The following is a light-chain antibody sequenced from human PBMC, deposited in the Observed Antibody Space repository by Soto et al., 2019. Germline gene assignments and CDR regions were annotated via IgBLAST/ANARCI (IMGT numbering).Light chain of an antibody. CDR1: QGISSF. CDR2: GAS. V-gene: IGKV1-9*01. Sequence: IQLTQSPSSLSASVGDRVTITCRASQGISSFLAWYQQKPGKAPKLLIYGASTLQSGVPSRFSGRGSGTYFTLTVGSLHPEDFATYYCQQLNSFPIPFGPGTKVDIK. CDR3: QQLNSFPIP. J-gene: IGKJ3*01.